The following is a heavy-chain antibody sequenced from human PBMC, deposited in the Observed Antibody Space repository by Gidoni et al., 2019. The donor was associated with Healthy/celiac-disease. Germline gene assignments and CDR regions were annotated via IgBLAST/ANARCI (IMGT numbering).Heavy chain of an antibody. V-gene: IGHV3-20*01. J-gene: IGHJ2*01. D-gene: IGHD3-10*01. CDR1: GLPFDDYG. Sequence: ELQLVASGGVVVRPGGSLRLSCSASGLPFDDYGMSWVRQAPGKGLEWVSGINWNGGRTGYADSVKGRFTISRDNAKNSLYLQMNSLRAEDTALYHCARVDYGSGFFRPFDLWGRGTLVTVSS. CDR2: INWNGGRT. CDR3: ARVDYGSGFFRPFDL.